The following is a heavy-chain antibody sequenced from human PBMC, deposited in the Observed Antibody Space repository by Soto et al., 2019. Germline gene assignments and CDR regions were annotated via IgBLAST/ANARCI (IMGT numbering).Heavy chain of an antibody. J-gene: IGHJ6*02. D-gene: IGHD2-2*01. Sequence: PSETLSLACAVDGGSFSGYCCSWLRQPPGEGLEWSGEINQSGSTNYNPSLKSLVTISVGTSKNPFSLQLRSVTAADTAVYYSARGESCSCTSCYLICYHGLEVWGQGTTVTVSS. CDR2: INQSGST. CDR3: ARGESCSCTSCYLICYHGLEV. V-gene: IGHV4-34*01. CDR1: GGSFSGYC.